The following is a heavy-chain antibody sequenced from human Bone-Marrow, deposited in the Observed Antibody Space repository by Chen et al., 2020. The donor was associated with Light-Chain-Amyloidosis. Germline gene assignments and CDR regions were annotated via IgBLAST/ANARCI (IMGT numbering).Heavy chain of an antibody. Sequence: EVQLEQSGPQVKKPGESLKISCKGSGYTFPNSWIGWVRQMPGKGLEWMGVIYPDDSDARYSPSFEGQVTSSADKSITTAYLQWRSLKASDTAMYYCARRRDGYNFDYWGQGTLVTVSS. CDR3: ARRRDGYNFDY. D-gene: IGHD5-12*01. CDR2: IYPDDSDA. J-gene: IGHJ4*02. V-gene: IGHV5-51*01. CDR1: GYTFPNSW.